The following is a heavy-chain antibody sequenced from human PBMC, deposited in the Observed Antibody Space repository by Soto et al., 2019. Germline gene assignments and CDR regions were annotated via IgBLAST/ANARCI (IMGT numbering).Heavy chain of an antibody. Sequence: ASVKVSCKASGYTFTSYGISWVRQAPGQGLECVGWISAHNGDTHYSQKFQGRVTLTTDTSTNTGYMELRSLTSDDTAVYFCATEPIYYNDGSGYYPLGHWGQGTLVTVSS. CDR1: GYTFTSYG. CDR3: ATEPIYYNDGSGYYPLGH. D-gene: IGHD3-22*01. J-gene: IGHJ4*02. CDR2: ISAHNGDT. V-gene: IGHV1-18*01.